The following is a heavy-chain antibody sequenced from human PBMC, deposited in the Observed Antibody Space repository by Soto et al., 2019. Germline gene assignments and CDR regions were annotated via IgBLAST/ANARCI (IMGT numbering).Heavy chain of an antibody. J-gene: IGHJ4*02. CDR1: RFPFINYA. CDR3: AKGIGSGWYAFDS. Sequence: GGFLRLSCAASRFPFINYAMSWVRQAPGKGLEWVSGIGGSGVTTYYADSVKGRFTISRDNSKNMLYLQMNSLTAEDTAVYYCAKGIGSGWYAFDSWGQGTLVTVSS. CDR2: IGGSGVTT. D-gene: IGHD6-13*01. V-gene: IGHV3-23*01.